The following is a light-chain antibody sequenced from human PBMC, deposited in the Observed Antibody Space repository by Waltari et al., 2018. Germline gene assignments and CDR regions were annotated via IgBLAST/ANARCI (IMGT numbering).Light chain of an antibody. Sequence: EVVLTQSPGTLSLSPGERATLFCRASQNISRYLVWYQQRPGQAPRLLIYGASIRAAGIPDRFSGSGSGTDFTLSISRLEPEDFAVYYCQNHERLPATFGQGTRVEIK. CDR2: GAS. CDR3: QNHERLPAT. V-gene: IGKV3-20*01. J-gene: IGKJ1*01. CDR1: QNISRY.